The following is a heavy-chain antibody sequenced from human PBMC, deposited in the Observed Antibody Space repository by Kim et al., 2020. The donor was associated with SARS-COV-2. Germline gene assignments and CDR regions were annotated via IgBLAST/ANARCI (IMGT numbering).Heavy chain of an antibody. D-gene: IGHD6-19*01. J-gene: IGHJ4*01. V-gene: IGHV7-4-1*02. CDR1: GYTFTSYA. CDR2: INTNTGNT. Sequence: ASVKVSCKAAGYTFTSYAMNWVRQAPGQGLEWMGWINTNTGNTTYAQSFPGRFVFSFDTSVSTAYLQLSSLKADDTALYYCARGGLAVTSDYFVYWGHGT. CDR3: ARGGLAVTSDYFVY.